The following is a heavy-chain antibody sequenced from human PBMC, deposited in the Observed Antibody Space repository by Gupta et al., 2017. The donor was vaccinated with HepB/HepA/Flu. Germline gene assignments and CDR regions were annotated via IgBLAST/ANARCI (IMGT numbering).Heavy chain of an antibody. J-gene: IGHJ4*02. D-gene: IGHD3-22*01. CDR1: GFGFRNYA. CDR2: ISCSGGNT. Sequence: EVQLLQSGGGLAQPGGSLRLSCAGSGFGFRNYAMNWVRQAPGKGLEWVSSISCSGGNTYYIAAVKGRFTVSRDNSKNTVYLQLDSLRAEDTAIYYCAKDLYDSSGYYLDHWGQGTLVTVAS. CDR3: AKDLYDSSGYYLDH. V-gene: IGHV3-23*01.